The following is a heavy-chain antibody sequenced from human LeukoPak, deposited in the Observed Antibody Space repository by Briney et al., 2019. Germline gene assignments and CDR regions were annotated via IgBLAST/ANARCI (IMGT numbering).Heavy chain of an antibody. V-gene: IGHV4-31*03. J-gene: IGHJ4*02. Sequence: SETLSLTCTVSGGTISSGGYYWSWIRQHPGKGLEWIGYIYYSGSTYYNPSLKSRVTISVDTSKNQFSPKLSSVTAADTAVYYCARGRPSGPVPAAIRIRYRYFDYWGQGTLVTVSS. CDR1: GGTISSGGYY. D-gene: IGHD2-2*02. CDR3: ARGRPSGPVPAAIRIRYRYFDY. CDR2: IYYSGST.